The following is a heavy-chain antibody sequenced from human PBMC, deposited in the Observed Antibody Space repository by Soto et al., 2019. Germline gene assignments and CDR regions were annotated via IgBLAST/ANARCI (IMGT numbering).Heavy chain of an antibody. CDR3: ARANYRGIAVVWFDP. CDR1: GYTFTSYG. D-gene: IGHD6-19*01. V-gene: IGHV1-18*01. CDR2: IIAYNGNT. J-gene: IGHJ5*02. Sequence: QVQLVQSGAEVKKPGASVKVSCKASGYTFTSYGIIWVRQAPGQGLEWMVWIIAYNGNTNYAQKLQGRVTMTTDTSTSTAYLDLRSLRSDDTAVYYCARANYRGIAVVWFDPWGQGTLVTVSS.